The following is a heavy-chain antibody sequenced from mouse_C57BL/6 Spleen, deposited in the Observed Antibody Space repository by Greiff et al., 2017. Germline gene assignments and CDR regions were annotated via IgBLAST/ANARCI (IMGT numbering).Heavy chain of an antibody. CDR1: GYTFTSYW. J-gene: IGHJ2*01. D-gene: IGHD2-12*01. CDR2: IYLGSGST. Sequence: QVQLQQPGAELVKPGASVKMSCKASGYTFTSYWITWVKQRPGQGLEWIGDIYLGSGSTNYNEKFKSKATLTVDTSSSTAYMQLSSLTSEDSEVYCCAVSYSDCHVSLDYWGQGTTLTVSS. CDR3: AVSYSDCHVSLDY. V-gene: IGHV1-55*01.